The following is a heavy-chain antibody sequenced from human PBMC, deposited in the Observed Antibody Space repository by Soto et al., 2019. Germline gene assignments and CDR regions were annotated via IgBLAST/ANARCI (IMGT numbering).Heavy chain of an antibody. V-gene: IGHV3-53*01. Sequence: EVQVVEAGGGLIQPGGALRLACAASGVNVAGNYMSWVRQAPGKGLEWVSTMYSGGNPYYADSVRGRFIISTDNTNNTLYLQMNRLKTEDTAVYHCARGRHHPGWYSYNWFDPWGQRNLVTVSS. CDR3: ARGRHHPGWYSYNWFDP. J-gene: IGHJ5*02. CDR2: MYSGGNP. D-gene: IGHD1-20*01. CDR1: GVNVAGNY.